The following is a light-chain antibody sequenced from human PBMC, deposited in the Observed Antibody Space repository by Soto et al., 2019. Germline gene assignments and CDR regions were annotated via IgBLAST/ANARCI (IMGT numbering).Light chain of an antibody. V-gene: IGLV4-60*02. Sequence: QSVLTQSSSASASLGSSVKLTCTLSSGHSSYISAWHQQQTGKAPRYLMKLEGSGSYNKGSGVPDRFSGSSSGADRYLTISNLQFEYEADYYCETWDSNTHTVFGGGTKVTVL. CDR3: ETWDSNTHTV. CDR2: LEGSGSY. J-gene: IGLJ3*02. CDR1: SGHSSYI.